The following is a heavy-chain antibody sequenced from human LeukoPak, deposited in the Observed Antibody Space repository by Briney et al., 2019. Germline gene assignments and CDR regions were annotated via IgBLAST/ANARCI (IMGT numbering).Heavy chain of an antibody. Sequence: GGSLRLSCAAGGFTFSNYGMQWVRQAPGKGLEWVAVISSDGNNKYYADSVKGRFTISRDNSKNTLYLQMNSLRAEDTAVYYCAREGNDYYDSSGNFDYWGQGTLVTVSS. V-gene: IGHV3-30*03. CDR1: GFTFSNYG. CDR3: AREGNDYYDSSGNFDY. CDR2: ISSDGNNK. D-gene: IGHD3-22*01. J-gene: IGHJ4*02.